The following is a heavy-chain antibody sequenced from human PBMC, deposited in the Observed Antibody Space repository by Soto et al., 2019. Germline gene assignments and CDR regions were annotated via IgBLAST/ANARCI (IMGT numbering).Heavy chain of an antibody. CDR2: INHSGST. Sequence: SETLSLTCAVYGGSFSGYYWSWIRQPPGKGLEWIGEINHSGSTNYNPSLKSRVTISVDTSKNQFSLKLSSVTPADTAVYYCARQSYYYGPGSYYTVRWFDPWGQGTLVTVSS. D-gene: IGHD3-10*01. CDR1: GGSFSGYY. V-gene: IGHV4-34*01. J-gene: IGHJ5*02. CDR3: ARQSYYYGPGSYYTVRWFDP.